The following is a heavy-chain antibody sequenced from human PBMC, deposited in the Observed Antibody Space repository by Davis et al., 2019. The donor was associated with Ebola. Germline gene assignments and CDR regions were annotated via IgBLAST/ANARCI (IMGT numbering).Heavy chain of an antibody. J-gene: IGHJ4*02. D-gene: IGHD5-18*01. CDR1: GDSISSGGYS. CDR3: ARGRRYSYGPPRY. V-gene: IGHV4-30-2*01. Sequence: LRLSCAVSGDSISSGGYSWNWIRQPPGKGLEWIGYIYHSGSTNYNPSLKSRVTISVDKSKNQFSLKLSSVTAADTAVYYCARGRRYSYGPPRYWGQGTLVTVSS. CDR2: IYHSGST.